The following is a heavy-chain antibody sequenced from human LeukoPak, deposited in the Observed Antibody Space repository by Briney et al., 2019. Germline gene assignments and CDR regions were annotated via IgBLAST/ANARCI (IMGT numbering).Heavy chain of an antibody. CDR2: IHSSGNT. Sequence: SETLSLTCTVSGDSVSRGYYWVWIRRPPGKGLEWIGYIHSSGNTYYNPSLQNRLIISRDTNEDPLSLTLTSVTAADTAVYFCASGYGSGWLDSWSQGTQVTVSS. CDR3: ASGYGSGWLDS. V-gene: IGHV4-31*03. J-gene: IGHJ5*01. D-gene: IGHD5-18*01. CDR1: GDSVSRGYY.